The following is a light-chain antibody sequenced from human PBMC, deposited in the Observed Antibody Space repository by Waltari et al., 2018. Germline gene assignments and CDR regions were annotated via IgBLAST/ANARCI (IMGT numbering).Light chain of an antibody. J-gene: IGKJ3*01. V-gene: IGKV3-15*01. CDR2: GAS. Sequence: EIVMTQSPATLSVSPGERATLSCRASQSVRSNLPWYQQKPGQAPRRLIYGASTRATGIPARFSGSGSGTDFTLTISSLQSEDFAVYYCQQYNNWPPVFTFGPGTKVDIK. CDR1: QSVRSN. CDR3: QQYNNWPPVFT.